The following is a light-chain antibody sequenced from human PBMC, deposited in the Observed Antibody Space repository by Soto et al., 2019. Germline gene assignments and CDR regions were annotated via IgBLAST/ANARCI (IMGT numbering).Light chain of an antibody. CDR1: QSVSSY. J-gene: IGKJ5*01. V-gene: IGKV3-11*01. CDR3: QHRREWPVS. CDR2: DAS. Sequence: EIVLTQSPATLSLSPGERATLSCRASQSVSSYLAWYQQKPGQAPRLLISDASNRATGIPARFSGSGSGTGFPLTISSLDPEDFAVYYCQHRREWPVSCGQGTRRETK.